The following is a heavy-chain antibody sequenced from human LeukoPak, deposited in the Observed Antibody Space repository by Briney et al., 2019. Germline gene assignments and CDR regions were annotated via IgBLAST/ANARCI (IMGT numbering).Heavy chain of an antibody. V-gene: IGHV3-30*04. CDR2: ISYDGSNK. Sequence: GGSLRLSCAASGFTFSSYAMHWVRQAPGKGLVWVAVISYDGSNKYYADSVKGRFTISRDNSKNTLYLQMNSLRAEDTAVYYCARGGRASDILTGYYSTLDYWGQGTLVTVSS. CDR3: ARGGRASDILTGYYSTLDY. D-gene: IGHD3-9*01. J-gene: IGHJ4*02. CDR1: GFTFSSYA.